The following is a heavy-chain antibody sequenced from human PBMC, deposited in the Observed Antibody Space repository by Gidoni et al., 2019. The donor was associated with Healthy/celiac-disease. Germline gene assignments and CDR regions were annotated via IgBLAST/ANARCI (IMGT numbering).Heavy chain of an antibody. D-gene: IGHD2-15*01. V-gene: IGHV4-39*01. CDR3: ARHYGRIGYCSGGSCSSFDY. Sequence: QLQLQESGPGLVKPSETLSLTCTVSGGSISSSSYHWGWIRQPPGKGLAWIGSIYYSGSTYDNPSLKSRVTISVDTSKNQFSLKLSSVTAADTAVYYCARHYGRIGYCSGGSCSSFDYWGQGTLVTVSS. J-gene: IGHJ4*02. CDR1: GGSISSSSYH. CDR2: IYYSGST.